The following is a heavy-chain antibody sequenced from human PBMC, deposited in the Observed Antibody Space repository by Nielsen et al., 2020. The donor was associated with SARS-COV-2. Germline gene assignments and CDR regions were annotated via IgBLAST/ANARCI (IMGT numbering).Heavy chain of an antibody. Sequence: GESLKISCAASGFTFSDYSMRWIRQAPGKGLELVSYISSSGYTNYVDSVKGRFTISRDNAKNSLYLQMNSLRAEDTAVYYCAREGRKLPLDYWGQGTLVTVSS. CDR1: GFTFSDYS. J-gene: IGHJ4*02. CDR2: ISSSGYT. D-gene: IGHD5-24*01. V-gene: IGHV3-11*05. CDR3: AREGRKLPLDY.